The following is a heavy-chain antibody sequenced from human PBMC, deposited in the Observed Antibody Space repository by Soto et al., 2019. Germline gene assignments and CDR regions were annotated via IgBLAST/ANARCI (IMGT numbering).Heavy chain of an antibody. Sequence: SLRLSCAPSRFTCSSYRMNWVRQAPGKALAWVSSIIGSSSYIYYADSVKGRFTISRDNAKNSLYLQMNSLRAEDTAVYYCAREALPYCSSTSCYLQGFDPWGQGTLVTVSS. J-gene: IGHJ5*02. CDR2: IIGSSSYI. CDR1: RFTCSSYR. CDR3: AREALPYCSSTSCYLQGFDP. V-gene: IGHV3-21*01. D-gene: IGHD2-2*01.